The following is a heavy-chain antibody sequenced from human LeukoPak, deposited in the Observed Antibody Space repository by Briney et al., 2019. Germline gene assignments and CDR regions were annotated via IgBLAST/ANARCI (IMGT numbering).Heavy chain of an antibody. Sequence: RPGGSLSLSCAASGFTFDDYGMSWVRQAPGKGLEWVSGINWNGGSTGYADSEKGRFTIYRDNAKNSLYLQMNSLRAEDTALYYCARVLELGSFEIWGQGKMVTVSS. J-gene: IGHJ3*02. V-gene: IGHV3-20*04. CDR1: GFTFDDYG. CDR3: ARVLELGSFEI. CDR2: INWNGGST. D-gene: IGHD1-7*01.